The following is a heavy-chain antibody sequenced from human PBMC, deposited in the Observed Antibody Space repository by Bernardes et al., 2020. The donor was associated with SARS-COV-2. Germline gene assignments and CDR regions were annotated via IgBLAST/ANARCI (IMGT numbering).Heavy chain of an antibody. CDR1: GFTFNTHW. CDR3: AGGGGD. J-gene: IGHJ4*02. CDR2: INQDGSHA. D-gene: IGHD2-15*01. V-gene: IGHV3-7*04. Sequence: GGSLRLSCAASGFTFNTHWMRWVRQAPGKGLECVASINQDGSHADYVDSVKGRFTISRDNAKNSLYLQMNGLRVEDTALYYCAGGGGDWGQGALVTVSS.